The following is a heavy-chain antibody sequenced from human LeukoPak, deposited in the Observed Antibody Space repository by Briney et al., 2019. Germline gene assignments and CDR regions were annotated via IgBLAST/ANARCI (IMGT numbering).Heavy chain of an antibody. V-gene: IGHV4-61*08. J-gene: IGHJ4*02. D-gene: IGHD3/OR15-3a*01. CDR1: GGSISSGDYY. Sequence: SETLSLTCTVSGGSISSGDYYWSWIRQPPGKGLEWIGYIYYSGSTNYNPSLKSRVTISVDTSKNQFSLKLSSVTAADTAVYYCARWPGRGRIDYWGQGTLVTVSS. CDR2: IYYSGST. CDR3: ARWPGRGRIDY.